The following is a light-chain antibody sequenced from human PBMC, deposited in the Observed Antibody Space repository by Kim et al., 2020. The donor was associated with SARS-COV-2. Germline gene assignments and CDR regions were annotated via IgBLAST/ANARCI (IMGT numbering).Light chain of an antibody. V-gene: IGLV3-21*04. CDR1: NIGSKS. Sequence: PGKTARITCGGNNIGSKSVHWYQQRPGQAPVLVIYYDSDRPSGIPERFSGSNAGNTATLTISRVEAGDEADYYCQVWDSSSDHRVFGGGTQLTVL. CDR3: QVWDSSSDHRV. CDR2: YDS. J-gene: IGLJ3*02.